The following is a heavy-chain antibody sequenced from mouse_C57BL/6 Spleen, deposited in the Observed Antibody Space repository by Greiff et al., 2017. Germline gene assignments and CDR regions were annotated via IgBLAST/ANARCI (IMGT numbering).Heavy chain of an antibody. CDR2: IDPEDGDT. J-gene: IGHJ3*01. CDR1: GFNIKDYY. Sequence: VQLQQSGAELVRPGASVKLSCTASGFNIKDYYMHWVKQRPEQGLEWIGRIDPEDGDTEYAPKFQGKATMTADTSSNTAYMQLSSLTTEDSAIYYCARRRNSWFAYWGQGTLVTVSA. CDR3: ARRRNSWFAY. V-gene: IGHV14-1*01.